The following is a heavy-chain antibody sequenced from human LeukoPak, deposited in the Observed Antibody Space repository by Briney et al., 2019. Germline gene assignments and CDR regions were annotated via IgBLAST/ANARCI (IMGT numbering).Heavy chain of an antibody. D-gene: IGHD3-22*01. CDR2: ITGSGGST. CDR3: AKDGTYYSDSIGYYGAFDI. J-gene: IGHJ3*02. CDR1: GFTFSSYA. Sequence: PGGSLRLSCAASGFTFSSYAMSWVRQAPGKGLEWVSAITGSGGSTYYADSVKGRFTISRDNSKNTLYLQMNSLRAEDTAVYYCAKDGTYYSDSIGYYGAFDIWGQGTMVTVSS. V-gene: IGHV3-23*01.